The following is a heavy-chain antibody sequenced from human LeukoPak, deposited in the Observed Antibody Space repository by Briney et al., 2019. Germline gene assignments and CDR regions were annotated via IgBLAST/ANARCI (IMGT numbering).Heavy chain of an antibody. Sequence: SGTLSLTCAVSGGSISGSNWWSWVRQPPGKGLEWIGEIYHSGSTNYNPSLKSRVTISVDKSKNQFSLKLSSVTAADTAVYYCARDKYGDYGAFDYWGQGTLVTVSS. J-gene: IGHJ4*02. CDR1: GGSISGSNW. D-gene: IGHD4-17*01. V-gene: IGHV4-4*02. CDR3: ARDKYGDYGAFDY. CDR2: IYHSGST.